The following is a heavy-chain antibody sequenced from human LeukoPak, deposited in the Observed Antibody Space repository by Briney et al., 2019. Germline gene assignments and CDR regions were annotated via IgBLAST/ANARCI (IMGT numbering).Heavy chain of an antibody. CDR1: GYSFTSHY. J-gene: IGHJ4*02. V-gene: IGHV1-46*01. CDR3: AESGSEDSSSWYLFDY. CDR2: INPSGSST. D-gene: IGHD6-13*01. Sequence: ASVKVSCKASGYSFTSHYMHWVRQAPGQGLEWMGLINPSGSSTLYAQKFQGRVTMTRDMSTTTDYMELSSLRSEDTAVYYCAESGSEDSSSWYLFDYWGQGTLVTVSS.